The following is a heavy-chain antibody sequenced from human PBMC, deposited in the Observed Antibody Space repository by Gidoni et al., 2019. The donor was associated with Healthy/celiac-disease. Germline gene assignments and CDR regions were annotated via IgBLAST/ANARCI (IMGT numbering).Heavy chain of an antibody. CDR2: ISGSGGST. J-gene: IGHJ4*02. V-gene: IGHV3-23*01. Sequence: EVQLLESGGGLVQPGGSLRLSCAASGFPFSSYAMSWVRQAPGKGLEWVSAISGSGGSTYYADSVKGRFTISRDNSKNTLYLQMNSLRAEDTAVYYCAKGGVATVVPAEGLPLDYWGQGTLVTVSS. CDR1: GFPFSSYA. D-gene: IGHD5-12*01. CDR3: AKGGVATVVPAEGLPLDY.